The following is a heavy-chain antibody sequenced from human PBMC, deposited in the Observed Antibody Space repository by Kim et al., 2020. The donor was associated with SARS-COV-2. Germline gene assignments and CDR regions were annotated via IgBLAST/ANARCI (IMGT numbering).Heavy chain of an antibody. CDR2: LSWNSGSI. J-gene: IGHJ6*02. CDR3: AKDQGDGYNSYYYYYCGMDV. V-gene: IGHV3-9*01. Sequence: GGSLRLSCAASGFTFDDYAMHWVRQAPGKGLEWVSGLSWNSGSIGYADSVKGRFTISRDNAKNSLYLQMNSLRAEDTALYYCAKDQGDGYNSYYYYYCGMDVWGPGNTVTVSS. CDR1: GFTFDDYA. D-gene: IGHD5-12*01.